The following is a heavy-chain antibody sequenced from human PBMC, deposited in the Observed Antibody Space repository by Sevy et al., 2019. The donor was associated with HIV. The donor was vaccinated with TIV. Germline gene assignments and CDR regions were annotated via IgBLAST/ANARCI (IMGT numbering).Heavy chain of an antibody. V-gene: IGHV3-30-3*01. CDR2: ISYEGTET. CDR1: GFAFSSHA. D-gene: IGHD6-13*01. CDR3: ARDGGYSIKWYPLY. J-gene: IGHJ4*01. Sequence: GGSLRLSCAASGFAFSSHAMHWVRQAPGKGLEWVAVISYEGTETFYAASVEGRFTISRDNSKNMLSLQINSLRPEDTAVFFCARDGGYSIKWYPLYWGHGTLVTVSS.